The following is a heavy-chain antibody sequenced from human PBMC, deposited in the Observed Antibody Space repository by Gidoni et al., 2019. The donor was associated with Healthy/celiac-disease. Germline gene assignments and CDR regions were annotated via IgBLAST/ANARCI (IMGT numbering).Heavy chain of an antibody. V-gene: IGHV3-66*02. J-gene: IGHJ3*02. CDR1: GFPVSSNY. CDR2: IYSGGST. D-gene: IGHD3-10*01. CDR3: ARVHYGSAHAFDI. Sequence: EVQLVEYGGGLVQPGGSLRLSCAASGFPVSSNYMSWVRQAPGKGLEWVSVIYSGGSTYYADSVKGRFTISRDNSKNTLYLQMNSLRAEDTAVYYCARVHYGSAHAFDIWGQGTMVTVSS.